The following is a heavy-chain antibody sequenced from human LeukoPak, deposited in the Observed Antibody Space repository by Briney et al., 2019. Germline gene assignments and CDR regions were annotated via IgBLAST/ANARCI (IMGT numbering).Heavy chain of an antibody. CDR2: IYSGGST. V-gene: IGHV3-53*01. CDR1: GFTVSSNY. J-gene: IGHJ4*02. Sequence: GGSLRLSCAASGFTVSSNYMSWVRQAPGKGLEWVSVIYSGGSTYYADSVKGRFTISRDNSKNTLYLQMNSLRAEDTAVYYCARATGYSSSWYENWGQGTLVTVSS. CDR3: ARATGYSSSWYEN. D-gene: IGHD6-13*01.